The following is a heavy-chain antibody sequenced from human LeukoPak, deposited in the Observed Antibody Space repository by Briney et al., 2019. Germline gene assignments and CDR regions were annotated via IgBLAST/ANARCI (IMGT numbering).Heavy chain of an antibody. CDR2: IYYSGST. CDR3: ARAASSGWSVFPDY. J-gene: IGHJ4*02. D-gene: IGHD6-19*01. CDR1: GGSISSYY. Sequence: SETLSLTCTVSGGSISSYYWSWIRQPPGKGLEWIGYIYYSGSTNYNPSLKSRVTISVDTSKNQFSLKLSSVTAADTAVYYCARAASSGWSVFPDYWGQGTLVTVSS. V-gene: IGHV4-59*08.